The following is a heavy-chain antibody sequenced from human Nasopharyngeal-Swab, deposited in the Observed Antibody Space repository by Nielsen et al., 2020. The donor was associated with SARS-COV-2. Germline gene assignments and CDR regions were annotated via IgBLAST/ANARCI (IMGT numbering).Heavy chain of an antibody. CDR1: GYTFTSYG. V-gene: IGHV1-18*01. D-gene: IGHD2-2*01. CDR3: ARDRIVVVPAAFSYYYMDV. CDR2: ISAYNGNT. J-gene: IGHJ6*03. Sequence: ASVKVSCKASGYTFTSYGISWVRQAPGQGLEWMGWISAYNGNTNYAQKLQGRATMTTDTSTSTAYMELRSLRSDDTAVYYCARDRIVVVPAAFSYYYMDVWGKGTTVTVSS.